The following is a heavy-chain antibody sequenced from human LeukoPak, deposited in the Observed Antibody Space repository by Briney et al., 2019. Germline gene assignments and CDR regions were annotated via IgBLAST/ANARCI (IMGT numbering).Heavy chain of an antibody. V-gene: IGHV4-61*01. J-gene: IGHJ4*02. D-gene: IGHD3-3*01. Sequence: KPSETLSLTCTVSGGSISSSNYYWSWVRQPPGRGLEFIGHVHYTGSTYYNPSLKSRVAISLDTPKNQFSLKLSSVTAADTAVYYCARYGFYHFDSWGQGTRVTVSS. CDR3: ARYGFYHFDS. CDR1: GGSISSSNYY. CDR2: VHYTGST.